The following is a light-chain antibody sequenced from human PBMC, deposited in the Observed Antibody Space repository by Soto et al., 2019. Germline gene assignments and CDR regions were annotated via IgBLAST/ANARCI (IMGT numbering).Light chain of an antibody. CDR2: DAS. J-gene: IGKJ5*01. V-gene: IGKV1-39*01. CDR1: QTITTH. Sequence: DIQMTQSPSSLSASSGERVTITCRASQTITTHVNWYQQKPGRAPKLLLYDASTLESGVPSRFSGSGSETEFTLTISRLQPDDFATYFCHSRAFGQGTRLEIK. CDR3: HSRA.